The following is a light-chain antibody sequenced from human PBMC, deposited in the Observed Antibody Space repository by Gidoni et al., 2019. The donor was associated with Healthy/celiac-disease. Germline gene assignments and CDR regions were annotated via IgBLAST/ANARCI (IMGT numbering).Light chain of an antibody. CDR2: DAS. Sequence: PGERATLSCRASQSVSSYLAWYQQKPGQAPRLLIYDASNRATGIPARFSGSGSGTDFTLTISSLEPEDFAVYYCQQRSNWPPLFTFXPXTKVDIK. CDR1: QSVSSY. CDR3: QQRSNWPPLFT. J-gene: IGKJ3*01. V-gene: IGKV3-11*01.